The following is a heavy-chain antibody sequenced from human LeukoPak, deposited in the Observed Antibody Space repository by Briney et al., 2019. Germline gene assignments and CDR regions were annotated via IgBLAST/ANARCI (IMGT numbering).Heavy chain of an antibody. CDR1: GFTVSSNY. J-gene: IGHJ4*02. D-gene: IGHD3-10*01. CDR3: ARGDLWFGELSLYFDY. Sequence: GGSLRLSCAASGFTVSSNYMSWVRQAPGKGLEWVSVIYGGGSTYYADSVKGRFTISRDNSKNTLYLQMNSLRAEDTAVYYCARGDLWFGELSLYFDYWGQGTLVTVSS. CDR2: IYGGGST. V-gene: IGHV3-53*01.